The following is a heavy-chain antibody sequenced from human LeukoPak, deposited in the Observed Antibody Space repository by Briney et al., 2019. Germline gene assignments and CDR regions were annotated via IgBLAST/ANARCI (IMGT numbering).Heavy chain of an antibody. CDR2: ISGYSSAI. CDR3: AKDQGIGNTGSLRGAFDI. D-gene: IGHD1-26*01. J-gene: IGHJ3*02. CDR1: GFTFSNYG. V-gene: IGHV3-23*01. Sequence: PGGSLRLSCAASGFTFSNYGMSWVRQAPGKGLEWVSVISGYSSAIYYADSVKGRFTISRDNSKNTLYLQMNSLRADDTAVYYCAKDQGIGNTGSLRGAFDIWGQGTLVTVSS.